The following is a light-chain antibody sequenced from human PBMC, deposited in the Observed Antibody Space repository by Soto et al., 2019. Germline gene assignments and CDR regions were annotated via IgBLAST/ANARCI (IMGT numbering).Light chain of an antibody. CDR2: ADY. Sequence: EIVLTQSPATLSLSTGETAKLYCRASQSVSGYIGWYQQKHGQAHRLLIYADYNRATGIKDRISGSGSGTDFTLTISSLEPEEFSVYYCQTRYNWQITCGNGKRLEIK. CDR3: QTRYNWQIT. CDR1: QSVSGY. J-gene: IGKJ5*01. V-gene: IGKV3D-11*02.